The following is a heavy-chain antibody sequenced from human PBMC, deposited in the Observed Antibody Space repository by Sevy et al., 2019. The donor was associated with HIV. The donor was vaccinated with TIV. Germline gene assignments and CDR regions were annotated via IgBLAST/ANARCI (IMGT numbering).Heavy chain of an antibody. D-gene: IGHD3-10*01. CDR1: GFTVSSNY. V-gene: IGHV3-53*01. CDR2: IYSGSNT. J-gene: IGHJ3*02. CDR3: ARFYYGSGSGPGGFDI. Sequence: GGSLRLSCAAFGFTVSSNYMSWVRQAPGKGLEWVSVIYSGSNTYYADSVKGRFTISRDNSKNTMYFQMNSLRAEDTAVYYCARFYYGSGSGPGGFDIWGQGTMVTVSS.